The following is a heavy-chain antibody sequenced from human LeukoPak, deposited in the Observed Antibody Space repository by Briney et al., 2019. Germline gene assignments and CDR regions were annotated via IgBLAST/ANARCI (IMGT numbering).Heavy chain of an antibody. CDR3: ARDVEGWIIGAIQPTPTNWFDP. D-gene: IGHD5-18*01. CDR1: GYTFTGYY. V-gene: IGHV1-2*02. CDR2: INPNSSGT. J-gene: IGHJ5*02. Sequence: ASVKVSCKASGYTFTGYYMHWVRQAPGQGLEWMGWINPNSSGTNYAQKFQGRVTMTRDTSISTAYMELSRLRSDDTAVHYCARDVEGWIIGAIQPTPTNWFDPWGQGTLVTVSS.